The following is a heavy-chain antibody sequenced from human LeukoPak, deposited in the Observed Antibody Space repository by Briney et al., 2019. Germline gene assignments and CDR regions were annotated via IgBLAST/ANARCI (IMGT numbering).Heavy chain of an antibody. Sequence: GGSLRLSCAASGFTVSSNYMSWVRQAPGKGLEWVSVIYSGGSTYYADSMKGRFTISRDNSKNTLYLQMNSLRAEDTAVYYCAKVQQQLPSYAFDIWGQGTMVTVSS. CDR3: AKVQQQLPSYAFDI. V-gene: IGHV3-53*01. D-gene: IGHD6-13*01. J-gene: IGHJ3*02. CDR2: IYSGGST. CDR1: GFTVSSNY.